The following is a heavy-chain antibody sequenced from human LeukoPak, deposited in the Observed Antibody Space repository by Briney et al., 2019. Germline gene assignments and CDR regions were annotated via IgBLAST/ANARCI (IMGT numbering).Heavy chain of an antibody. CDR1: GFTFGDYG. CDR2: IRSKTHGGTT. V-gene: IGHV3-49*04. D-gene: IGHD3-10*01. J-gene: IGHJ4*02. CDR3: TGSFGELTFFDY. Sequence: GGSLRLSCTTSGFTFGDYGLIWVRQAPGKGLEWVSFIRSKTHGGTTEYAASVKGRFTISRDDSKSIAYLQMNRLKTEDTAVYYCTGSFGELTFFDYWGQGTLVTVSS.